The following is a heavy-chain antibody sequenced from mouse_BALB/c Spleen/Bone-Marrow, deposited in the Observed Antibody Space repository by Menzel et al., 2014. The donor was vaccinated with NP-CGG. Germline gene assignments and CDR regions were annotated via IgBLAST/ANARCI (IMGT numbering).Heavy chain of an antibody. CDR2: VDPANGNT. Sequence: VQLQQSGADLVKPGASVKLSCTASGFNIKDTYIHWVKQRPEQGLEWIGRVDPANGNTNYAPKFQGKATITADTSSNTAYLRLSSLTSEDTAVYYCARRFGNSPRDSAMVNWGRGTSVTVSS. CDR1: GFNIKDTY. J-gene: IGHJ4*01. V-gene: IGHV14-3*02. CDR3: ARRFGNSPRDSAMVN. D-gene: IGHD2-1*01.